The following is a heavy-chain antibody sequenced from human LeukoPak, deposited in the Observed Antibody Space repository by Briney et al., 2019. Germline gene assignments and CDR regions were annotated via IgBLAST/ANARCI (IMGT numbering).Heavy chain of an antibody. J-gene: IGHJ4*02. CDR1: GGSISSHY. Sequence: PSETLSLTCTVSGGSISSHYWRWVRQPAGRGLEWVGRIYMSGTTNYNPSLKSRVPMSIDTSKNHFSLKVTSVTDADTAVYYCARGPYCGGDCYFDNWGQGTLVTVSS. V-gene: IGHV4-4*07. CDR3: ARGPYCGGDCYFDN. CDR2: IYMSGTT. D-gene: IGHD2-21*02.